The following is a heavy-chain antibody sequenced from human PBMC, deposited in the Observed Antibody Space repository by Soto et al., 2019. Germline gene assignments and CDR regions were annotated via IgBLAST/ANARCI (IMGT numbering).Heavy chain of an antibody. J-gene: IGHJ4*02. V-gene: IGHV3-23*01. CDR2: ISGNGIAT. D-gene: IGHD3-22*01. CDR3: ARGRYLDSSDYWVANLPFDH. CDR1: GFIFSDHA. Sequence: GGSLRLSCEASGFIFSDHAMSWVRQAPGKGLEWVSAISGNGIATYYADSVKGRFTISRDNSKNTLYLQMNRLRADDTAVYYCARGRYLDSSDYWVANLPFDHWGLGTLVTVSS.